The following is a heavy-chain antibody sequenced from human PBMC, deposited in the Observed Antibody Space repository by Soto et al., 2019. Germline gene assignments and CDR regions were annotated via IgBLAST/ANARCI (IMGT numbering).Heavy chain of an antibody. CDR2: IIPIFGTA. Sequence: QVQLVQSGAEVKKPGSSVKVSCKASGGTFSSYAISWVRQAPGQGLEWMGGIIPIFGTANYAQKFKGRVTITADESKSKAYMELGSLRSEDTAVYYCARGDCSSTSCPFDYWGQGTLVTVSS. CDR3: ARGDCSSTSCPFDY. J-gene: IGHJ4*02. V-gene: IGHV1-69*01. CDR1: GGTFSSYA. D-gene: IGHD2-2*01.